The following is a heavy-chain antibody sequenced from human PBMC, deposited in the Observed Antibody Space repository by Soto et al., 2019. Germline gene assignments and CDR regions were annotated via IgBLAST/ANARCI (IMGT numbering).Heavy chain of an antibody. CDR2: VSGSGETT. J-gene: IGHJ6*02. D-gene: IGHD3-3*01. CDR3: GKATNFGVGPDCSYYYGMDV. V-gene: IGHV3-23*01. CDR1: GFTFSSYA. Sequence: GGSLRLSCAASGFTFSSYAMSWVRQAPGKGLEWVSTVSGSGETTYYTDSVKGRFTISGDNSKSTLYLQMTSLRGEDTAVYYCGKATNFGVGPDCSYYYGMDVWGQGPTVTVSS.